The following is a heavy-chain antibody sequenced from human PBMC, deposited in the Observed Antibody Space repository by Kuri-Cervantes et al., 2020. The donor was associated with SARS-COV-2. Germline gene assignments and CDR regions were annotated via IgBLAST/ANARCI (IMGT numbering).Heavy chain of an antibody. J-gene: IGHJ3*02. Sequence: ESLKISCTVSGGSISSYYWSWIRQPPGKGLEWIGYIYYSGSTNYNPSLKSRVTISVDTSKNQFSLELSSVTAADTAVYYCARVRIFGVPGFAFDIWGQGTMVTVSS. CDR1: GGSISSYY. CDR2: IYYSGST. CDR3: ARVRIFGVPGFAFDI. V-gene: IGHV4-59*01. D-gene: IGHD3-3*01.